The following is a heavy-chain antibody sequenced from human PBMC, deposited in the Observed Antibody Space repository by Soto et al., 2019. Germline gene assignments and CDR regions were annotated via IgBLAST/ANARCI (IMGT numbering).Heavy chain of an antibody. CDR3: ARGGIAARLFDY. D-gene: IGHD6-6*01. Sequence: QVQLVQSGAEVKKPGSSVKVSCQASGGTFSSYDISWVRQAPGQGLEWMGGIIPIFGTANYAQKFQGSVTITADESTSTAYMELSSLRSEDTAVYYCARGGIAARLFDYWGQGTLVTVSS. J-gene: IGHJ4*02. V-gene: IGHV1-69*01. CDR1: GGTFSSYD. CDR2: IIPIFGTA.